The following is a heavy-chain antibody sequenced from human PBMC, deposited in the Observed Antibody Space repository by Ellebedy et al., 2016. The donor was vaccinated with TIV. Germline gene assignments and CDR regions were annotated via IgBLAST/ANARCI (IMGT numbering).Heavy chain of an antibody. J-gene: IGHJ5*02. D-gene: IGHD2-2*01. CDR2: IYYSGST. CDR3: ARHVVPAANSRWFDP. Sequence: MPSETLSLTCTVSGGSISSYYWSWIRQPPGKGLEWIGSIYYSGSTYYNPSLKSRVTISVDTSKNQFSLKLSSVTAADTAVYYCARHVVPAANSRWFDPWGQGTLVTVSS. CDR1: GGSISSYY. V-gene: IGHV4-39*01.